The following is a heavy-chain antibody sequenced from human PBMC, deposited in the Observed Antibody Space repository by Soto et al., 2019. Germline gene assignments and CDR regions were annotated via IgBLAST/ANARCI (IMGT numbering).Heavy chain of an antibody. CDR3: ARLSGSYNDRYFDY. CDR2: VYYNGNT. CDR1: GGSTSSSSYQ. D-gene: IGHD1-26*01. J-gene: IGHJ4*02. V-gene: IGHV4-39*01. Sequence: NPSETLSLTCTVSGGSTSSSSYQWVWIRQPPGKGLEWIGNVYYNGNTYYKASLKSRVTISVDTSNNQFSLKVKSVTAADTAVYYCARLSGSYNDRYFDYWGQGTLVTVSS.